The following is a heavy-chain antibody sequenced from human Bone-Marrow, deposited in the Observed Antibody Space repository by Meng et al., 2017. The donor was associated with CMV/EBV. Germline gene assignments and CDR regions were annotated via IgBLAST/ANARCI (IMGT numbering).Heavy chain of an antibody. J-gene: IGHJ4*02. Sequence: CKASGYNFTGYYMHWVRQAPGQGLEWMGWINPNSGGTNYAQKFQGRVTMTRDTSISTAYMELSRLRSDDTAVYYCARSLDYDSSGSYYWGQGTLVTVSS. CDR3: ARSLDYDSSGSYY. D-gene: IGHD3-22*01. CDR2: INPNSGGT. CDR1: GYNFTGYY. V-gene: IGHV1-2*02.